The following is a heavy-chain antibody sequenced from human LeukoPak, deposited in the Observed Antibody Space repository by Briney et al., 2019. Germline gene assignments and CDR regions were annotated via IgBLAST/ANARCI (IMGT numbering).Heavy chain of an antibody. CDR3: TRGSYSMFDY. V-gene: IGHV4-34*01. J-gene: IGHJ4*02. D-gene: IGHD1-26*01. Sequence: SETLSLTCAVYGGSFSGYYWSWIRQPPGKGLEWIGYIYHSGSTYYNPSLKSRVTISVDRSKNQFSLKLSSVTAADTAVYYCTRGSYSMFDYWGQGTLVTVSS. CDR1: GGSFSGYY. CDR2: IYHSGST.